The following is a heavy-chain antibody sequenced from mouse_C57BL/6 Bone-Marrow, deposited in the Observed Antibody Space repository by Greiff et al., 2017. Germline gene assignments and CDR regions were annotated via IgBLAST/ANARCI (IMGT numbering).Heavy chain of an antibody. Sequence: VQLQQSGAELVRPGTSVKMSCKASGYTFTNYWIGWAKQRPGHGLEWIGDIYPGGGYTNYNEKFKGKATLTAEKSSSTAYMQFSSLTSEDSAIYYCARSDSSGYGYWGQGTTLTVSS. D-gene: IGHD3-2*02. J-gene: IGHJ2*01. CDR3: ARSDSSGYGY. CDR2: IYPGGGYT. V-gene: IGHV1-63*01. CDR1: GYTFTNYW.